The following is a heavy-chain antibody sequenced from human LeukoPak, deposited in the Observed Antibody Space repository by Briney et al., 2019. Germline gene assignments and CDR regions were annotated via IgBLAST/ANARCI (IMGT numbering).Heavy chain of an antibody. CDR3: TRDKNYYDSSGYYRAGSRNDY. CDR2: ISSSGSTI. Sequence: GGSLRLSCAASGFSFSDYYMSWLRQAPGKGLEWISYISSSGSTIYHADSVKGRFTISRDNAKNSLYLQMNSLRAEDTAVYYCTRDKNYYDSSGYYRAGSRNDYWGQGTLVTVSS. D-gene: IGHD3-22*01. V-gene: IGHV3-11*01. CDR1: GFSFSDYY. J-gene: IGHJ4*02.